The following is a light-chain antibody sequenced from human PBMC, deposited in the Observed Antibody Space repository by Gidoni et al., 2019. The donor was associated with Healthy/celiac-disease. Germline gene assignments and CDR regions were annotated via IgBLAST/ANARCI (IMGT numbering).Light chain of an antibody. CDR2: DAS. J-gene: IGKJ4*01. V-gene: IGKV1-33*01. Sequence: DIQMTQPPSSLSASVGDRVTITCPASQIISNYLNWYQQKPAKAPKLLIYDASNLETGVPSRFSGSGSGTDFTITIISLQAEDIATYYCQQYDNLPLTFGGGTKVEIK. CDR3: QQYDNLPLT. CDR1: QIISNY.